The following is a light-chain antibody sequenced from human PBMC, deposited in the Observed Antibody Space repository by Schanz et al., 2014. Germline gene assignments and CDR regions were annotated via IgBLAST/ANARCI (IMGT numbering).Light chain of an antibody. V-gene: IGKV4-1*01. CDR1: QNILYSSNRKHY. CDR3: QQYYTTPYT. CDR2: WAS. J-gene: IGKJ2*01. Sequence: DIVMTQSPDSLALSVGERATIHCRSSQNILYSSNRKHYLAWYQQKPGQPPTLLIYWASTRASGVPDRFSGSGSGTDFTLTINSLQAEDVAVYFCQQYYTTPYTFGQGTKLEIK.